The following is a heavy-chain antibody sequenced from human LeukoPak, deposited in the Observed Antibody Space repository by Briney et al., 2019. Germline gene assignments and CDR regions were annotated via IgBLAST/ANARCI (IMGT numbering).Heavy chain of an antibody. V-gene: IGHV3-23*01. CDR2: ISGSGGST. CDR1: GFTFSSYA. Sequence: PPGGSLRLSCAASGFTFSSYAMSWVRQAPGKGLEWVSAISGSGGSTYYADSVKGRFTISRDNSKNTLYLQMNSLRAEDTAVYYCAKDYTSSSVYYFDYWGQGTLVTVSS. J-gene: IGHJ4*02. CDR3: AKDYTSSSVYYFDY. D-gene: IGHD6-13*01.